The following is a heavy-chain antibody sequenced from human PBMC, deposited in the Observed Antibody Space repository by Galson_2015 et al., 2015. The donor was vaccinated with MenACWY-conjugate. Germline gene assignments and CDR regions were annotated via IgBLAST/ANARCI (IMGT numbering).Heavy chain of an antibody. V-gene: IGHV1-8*01. J-gene: IGHJ4*02. D-gene: IGHD3-16*01. CDR3: ARVTGGRSYL. CDR1: GYTFTFYD. CDR2: MSHNSGNT. Sequence: SVKVSCKASGYTFTFYDMSWVRQTPGQGLECLGWMSHNSGNTDYAQKFKGRVTMTRNTSITTVYMELSSLSSEDTAVYFCARVTGGRSYLWRQGTLVTVAS.